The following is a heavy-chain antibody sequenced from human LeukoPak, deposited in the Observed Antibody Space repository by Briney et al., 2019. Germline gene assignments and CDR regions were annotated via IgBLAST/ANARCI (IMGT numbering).Heavy chain of an antibody. Sequence: PGGSLRLSCAASGFTFSSYGMHWVRQAPGKGLEWVAVIWYDGRNKHYADSVKGRFTISRDNARNTLFLQMNSLRAEDTAVYYCARGPYSSSSGSGDYWGQGTLVTVSS. CDR1: GFTFSSYG. CDR2: IWYDGRNK. V-gene: IGHV3-33*01. J-gene: IGHJ4*02. CDR3: ARGPYSSSSGSGDY. D-gene: IGHD6-13*01.